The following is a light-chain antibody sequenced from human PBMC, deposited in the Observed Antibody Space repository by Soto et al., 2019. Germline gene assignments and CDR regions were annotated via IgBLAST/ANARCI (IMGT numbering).Light chain of an antibody. V-gene: IGLV2-14*01. CDR2: EVS. J-gene: IGLJ3*02. CDR3: SSYTSTATRV. Sequence: QSVLTQPASVSGSPGQSFTISCTGTSSDVGSYNYVSWYQQHPGKAPKLMIYEVSNRPSGVSDRFSGSKSGNTASLTISGLQAEDEADYYCSSYTSTATRVFGGGTKLTVL. CDR1: SSDVGSYNY.